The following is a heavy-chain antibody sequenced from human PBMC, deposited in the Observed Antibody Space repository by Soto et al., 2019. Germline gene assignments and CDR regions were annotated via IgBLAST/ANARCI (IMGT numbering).Heavy chain of an antibody. Sequence: SLRLSCAASGFTFSSYAMNWVRQTQEKGLEWVSSISSTSSYTHYSDSVRGRFTISRDNANNSLFLQMNSLRAEDTATYYCARDLALAGNYWGQGVLVTVSS. V-gene: IGHV3-21*01. CDR2: ISSTSSYT. CDR3: ARDLALAGNY. CDR1: GFTFSSYA. D-gene: IGHD6-19*01. J-gene: IGHJ4*02.